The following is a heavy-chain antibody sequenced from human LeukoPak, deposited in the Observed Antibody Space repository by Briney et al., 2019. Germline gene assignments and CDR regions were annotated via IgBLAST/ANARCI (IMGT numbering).Heavy chain of an antibody. J-gene: IGHJ4*02. Sequence: GGSLRLSCAASRFTFSTYAMSWVRQAPGKGLEWISTIANDGGSTYYADSVKGRFTISRDNSRNTLYLQMNSLRADDTAVYYCAKSHSVEQRGYFDYWGQGTLVTVFS. CDR2: IANDGGST. D-gene: IGHD1/OR15-1a*01. V-gene: IGHV3-23*01. CDR1: RFTFSTYA. CDR3: AKSHSVEQRGYFDY.